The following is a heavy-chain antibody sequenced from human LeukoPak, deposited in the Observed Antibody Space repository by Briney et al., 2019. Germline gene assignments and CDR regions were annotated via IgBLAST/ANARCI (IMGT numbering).Heavy chain of an antibody. CDR2: IKHDGNER. V-gene: IGHV3-7*03. D-gene: IGHD2-2*01. CDR3: AKDMSPIVVVPAAPKGYYYYGMDV. Sequence: GGSLRLSCAASGFTFSNYWMSWVRQAPVKGLEWVANIKHDGNERYSVDSVKGRFTISRDNAKNSLYLQMNSLRAEDTALYYCAKDMSPIVVVPAAPKGYYYYGMDVWGQGTTVTVSS. J-gene: IGHJ6*02. CDR1: GFTFSNYW.